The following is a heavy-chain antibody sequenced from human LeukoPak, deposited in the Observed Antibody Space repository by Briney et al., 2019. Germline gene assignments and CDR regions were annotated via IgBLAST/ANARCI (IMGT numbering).Heavy chain of an antibody. J-gene: IGHJ4*02. CDR3: AKALGNEPQGPFDY. D-gene: IGHD1-1*01. V-gene: IGHV3-48*01. CDR2: ISSSSSTI. CDR1: GFTFSSYS. Sequence: PGGSLRLSCAASGFTFSSYSMSWVRQAPGKGLEWVSYISSSSSTIYYADSVKGRFTISRDNAKNSLYLQMNSLRAEDTALYYCAKALGNEPQGPFDYWGQGTLVTVSS.